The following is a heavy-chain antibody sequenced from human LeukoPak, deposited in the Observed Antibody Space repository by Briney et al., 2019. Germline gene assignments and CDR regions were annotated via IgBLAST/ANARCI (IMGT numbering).Heavy chain of an antibody. J-gene: IGHJ4*02. CDR3: ARSVDTATFDY. D-gene: IGHD5-18*01. V-gene: IGHV1-2*02. CDR2: INPNSGGA. CDR1: GYTFTSYD. Sequence: ASVKVSCKASGYTFTSYDINWVRQAPGQGLEWMAWINPNSGGANNAQKFQGRVTMTRDTSISTAYMELSRLRSDDTAVYYCARSVDTATFDYWGQGTLVTVSS.